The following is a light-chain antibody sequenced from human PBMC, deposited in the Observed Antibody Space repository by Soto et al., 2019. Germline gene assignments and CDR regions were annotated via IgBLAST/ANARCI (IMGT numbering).Light chain of an antibody. Sequence: DIVLTQSPGTLSVSPGERATLSCRASQSVSGSYLAWYQQRPGQAPRLLIFAASSRASGIPDRFSGSGSGTDFTLTISRLEPEDFAVYYCQQYGSSRTFGQGTKVDIK. V-gene: IGKV3-20*01. J-gene: IGKJ1*01. CDR3: QQYGSSRT. CDR2: AAS. CDR1: QSVSGSY.